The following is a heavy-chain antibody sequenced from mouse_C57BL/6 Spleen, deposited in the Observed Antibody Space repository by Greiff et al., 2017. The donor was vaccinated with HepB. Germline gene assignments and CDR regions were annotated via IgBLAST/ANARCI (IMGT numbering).Heavy chain of an antibody. D-gene: IGHD2-2*01. CDR1: GYTFTSYG. V-gene: IGHV1-81*01. Sequence: QVQLKQSGAELARPGASVKLSCKASGYTFTSYGISWVKQRTGQGLEWIGEIYPRSGNTYYNEKFKGKATLTADKSSSTAYMELRSLTSEDSAVYFCARRLVTTRMDYWGQGTSVTVSS. CDR3: ARRLVTTRMDY. J-gene: IGHJ4*01. CDR2: IYPRSGNT.